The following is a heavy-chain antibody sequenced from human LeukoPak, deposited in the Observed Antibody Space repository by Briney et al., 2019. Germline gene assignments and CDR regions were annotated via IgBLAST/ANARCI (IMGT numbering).Heavy chain of an antibody. J-gene: IGHJ6*03. CDR3: AREAYYYYYMDV. V-gene: IGHV4-4*07. Sequence: SETLSLTCTVSGGSISSYYWSWIRQPAGKGLEWIGRIYTSGSTNYNPSLKSRVTMSVDTSESQFSLKLSSVTAADTAVYYCAREAYYYYYMDVWGKGTTVTVSS. CDR2: IYTSGST. CDR1: GGSISSYY.